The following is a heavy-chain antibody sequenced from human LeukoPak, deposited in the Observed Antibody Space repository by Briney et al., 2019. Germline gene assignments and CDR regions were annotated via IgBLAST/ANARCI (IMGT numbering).Heavy chain of an antibody. V-gene: IGHV1-69*05. J-gene: IGHJ4*02. CDR2: IIPIFGTA. CDR3: ARVGYCSGGSCYGLYDY. Sequence: SVKVSCKASGGTFSSYAISWVRQAPGQGLEWMGGIIPIFGTANYAQKFQGRVTITTDESTSTAYMELSSLRSEGTAVYYCARVGYCSGGSCYGLYDYWGQGTLVTVSS. D-gene: IGHD2-15*01. CDR1: GGTFSSYA.